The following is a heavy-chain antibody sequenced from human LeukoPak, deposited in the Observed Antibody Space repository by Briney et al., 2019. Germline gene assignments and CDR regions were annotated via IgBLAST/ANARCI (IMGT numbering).Heavy chain of an antibody. V-gene: IGHV1-2*02. D-gene: IGHD4-17*01. CDR1: GYTFTGYY. J-gene: IGHJ5*02. Sequence: ASVKVSCKASGYTFTGYYMHWVRQAPGQGLEWMGWINPNSGGTNYAQKFQGRVTMTRDTSISTAYMELSRLRSDDTAVYYRARPPSDYGDYISGWFDPWGQGTLVTVSS. CDR3: ARPPSDYGDYISGWFDP. CDR2: INPNSGGT.